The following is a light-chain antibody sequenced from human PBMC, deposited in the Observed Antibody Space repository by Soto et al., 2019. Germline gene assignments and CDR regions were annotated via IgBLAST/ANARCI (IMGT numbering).Light chain of an antibody. V-gene: IGKV2-28*01. Sequence: DIVMTQSPLSLPVTPGEPASISCRSSQSLLHSNGYNYLDWYLQKPGQSPQLLIYLGSNRASGVPDRFSGSGSGSAFTLKISRMEAEDVGVYYCMQVLQTPLTFGQGTKVDIK. CDR2: LGS. CDR1: QSLLHSNGYNY. J-gene: IGKJ1*01. CDR3: MQVLQTPLT.